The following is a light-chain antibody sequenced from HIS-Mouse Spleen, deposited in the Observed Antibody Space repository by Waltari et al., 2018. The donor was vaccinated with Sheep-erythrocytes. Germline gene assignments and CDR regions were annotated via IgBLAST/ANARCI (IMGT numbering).Light chain of an antibody. J-gene: IGLJ2*01. CDR1: ISDVGGYNY. V-gene: IGLV2-11*01. CDR3: CSYAGSYTLV. CDR2: DVS. Sequence: QSALTQPRSVSGSPGQSVTISCTGTISDVGGYNYFSWYQQHPGKAPKLMIYDVSKRPSGVPDRFSGSKSGNTASLTISGLQAEDEADYYCCSYAGSYTLVFGGGTKLTVL.